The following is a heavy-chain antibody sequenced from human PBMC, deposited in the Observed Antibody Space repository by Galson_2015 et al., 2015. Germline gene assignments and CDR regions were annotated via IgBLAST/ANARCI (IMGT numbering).Heavy chain of an antibody. CDR1: GYRFTTFW. CDR2: IYPGESEI. Sequence: QSGAEVTKPGESLTISCKSSGYRFTTFWIGWVRQMPGKGLEWMGVIYPGESEIRYSPSVQGQVTISADMSISTAYLQWTSLKASDTAIYYCATSGGVGPTAYWGQGTLVTVSS. CDR3: ATSGGVGPTAY. V-gene: IGHV5-51*01. J-gene: IGHJ4*02. D-gene: IGHD1-26*01.